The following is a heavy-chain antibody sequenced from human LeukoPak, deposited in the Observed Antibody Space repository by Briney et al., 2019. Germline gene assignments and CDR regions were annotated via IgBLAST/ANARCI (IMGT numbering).Heavy chain of an antibody. CDR2: ISSGGGHI. Sequence: PGGSLRLSCAVSGFTFSSYSMNWVRQAPGKGLEWVSSISSGGGHIYYADSLKGRLTISRDNAKNSLYLQMNSLRAEDTAVYYCARGTPGIAVSYYYMDVWGKGTTVTISS. CDR3: ARGTPGIAVSYYYMDV. J-gene: IGHJ6*03. D-gene: IGHD6-19*01. CDR1: GFTFSSYS. V-gene: IGHV3-21*01.